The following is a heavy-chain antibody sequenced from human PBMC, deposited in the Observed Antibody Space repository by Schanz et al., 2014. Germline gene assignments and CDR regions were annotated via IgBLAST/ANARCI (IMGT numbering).Heavy chain of an antibody. CDR1: GFIFSSYN. J-gene: IGHJ4*02. CDR2: LSSDSRHV. CDR3: ARDGIAATTDFEY. D-gene: IGHD1-1*01. Sequence: PGGSLRLSCVASGFIFSSYNMNWVRQSPGKGLEWVSFLSSDSRHVYYVESAKGRFTISRDNAKNSLYLQMDSLRGDDTAVYYCARDGIAATTDFEYWGQGVLVTVSS. V-gene: IGHV3-21*06.